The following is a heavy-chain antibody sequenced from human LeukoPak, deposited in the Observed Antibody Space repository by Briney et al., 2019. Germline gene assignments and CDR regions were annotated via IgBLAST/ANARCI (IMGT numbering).Heavy chain of an antibody. D-gene: IGHD6-13*01. J-gene: IGHJ3*02. Sequence: GGSLRLSCTASGFTFGDYAMSWFRQAPGKGLEWVGFIRSKAYGGTTEYAASVKGRFTISRDDSKSIAYLQMNSLKTEDTAVYYCTVELHLLREQQLVGDAFDIWGQGTMVTVSS. CDR3: TVELHLLREQQLVGDAFDI. CDR2: IRSKAYGGTT. V-gene: IGHV3-49*03. CDR1: GFTFGDYA.